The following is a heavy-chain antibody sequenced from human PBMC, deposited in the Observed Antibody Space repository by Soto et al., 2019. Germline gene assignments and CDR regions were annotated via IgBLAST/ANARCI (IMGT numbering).Heavy chain of an antibody. J-gene: IGHJ4*02. Sequence: ASVKVSCKASGYTFTSYGISWVRQAPGQGLEWMGWISAYNGNTNYAQKLQGRVTMTTDTSTSTAYMELRSLRSDDTAVYYCARPRTANDSEYSSSWSYYFDYWGQGTLVTVSS. D-gene: IGHD6-13*01. V-gene: IGHV1-18*01. CDR2: ISAYNGNT. CDR3: ARPRTANDSEYSSSWSYYFDY. CDR1: GYTFTSYG.